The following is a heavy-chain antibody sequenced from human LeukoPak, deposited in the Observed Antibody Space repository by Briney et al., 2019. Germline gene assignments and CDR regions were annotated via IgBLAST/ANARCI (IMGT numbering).Heavy chain of an antibody. J-gene: IGHJ5*02. CDR3: AKDWRGYDANWFDP. CDR2: IYSGGST. D-gene: IGHD5-12*01. CDR1: GFTFSSYW. V-gene: IGHV3-66*01. Sequence: PGGFLRLSCAASGFTFSSYWMSWVRQAPGKGLEWVSVIYSGGSTYYADSVKGRFTISRDNSKNTLYLQMNSLRAEDTAVYYCAKDWRGYDANWFDPWGQGTLVTVSS.